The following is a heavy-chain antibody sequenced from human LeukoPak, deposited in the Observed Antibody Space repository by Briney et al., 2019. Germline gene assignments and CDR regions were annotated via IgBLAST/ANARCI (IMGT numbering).Heavy chain of an antibody. J-gene: IGHJ6*04. CDR3: ARALPEYGSGSYPVTFYYYGMDV. CDR2: IIPIFGTA. CDR1: GGTFSSYA. V-gene: IGHV1-69*06. Sequence: ASVKVSCKASGGTFSSYAISWVRQAPGQGLEWMGGIIPIFGTANYAQKFQGRVTITADKSTSTAYMELSSLRSEDTAVYYCARALPEYGSGSYPVTFYYYGMDVWGKGTTVTVSS. D-gene: IGHD3-10*01.